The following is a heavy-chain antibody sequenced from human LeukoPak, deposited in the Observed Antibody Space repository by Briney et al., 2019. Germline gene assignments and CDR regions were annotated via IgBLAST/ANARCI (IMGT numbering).Heavy chain of an antibody. CDR3: ARRGAWELHDAFDI. D-gene: IGHD1-26*01. J-gene: IGHJ3*02. CDR1: GGSISSSSYY. V-gene: IGHV4-39*01. CDR2: IYYSGST. Sequence: SETLSLTCTVSGGSISSSSYYWGWIRQPPGKGLEWIGSIYYSGSTYYNPSPKSRVTISVDTSKNQFSLKLSSVTAADTAAYYCARRGAWELHDAFDIWGQGTMVTVSS.